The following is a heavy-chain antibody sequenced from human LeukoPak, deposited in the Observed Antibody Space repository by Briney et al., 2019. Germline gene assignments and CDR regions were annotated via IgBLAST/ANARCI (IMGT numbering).Heavy chain of an antibody. V-gene: IGHV5-51*01. J-gene: IGHJ3*02. CDR3: ARTPYSSGWYAAFDI. CDR2: IYPGDSDT. D-gene: IGHD6-19*01. Sequence: GESLKISCKGSGYSFTSYWIGWVRQMPGKGLEWMGIIYPGDSDTRYSPSFQGQVTISADKSISTAYLQWSSLKASDTAMYCCARTPYSSGWYAAFDIWGQGTMVTVSS. CDR1: GYSFTSYW.